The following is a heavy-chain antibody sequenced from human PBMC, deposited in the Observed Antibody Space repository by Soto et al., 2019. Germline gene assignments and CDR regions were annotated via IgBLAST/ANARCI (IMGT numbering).Heavy chain of an antibody. J-gene: IGHJ2*01. D-gene: IGHD3-10*01. Sequence: GGSLRLSCEVSGFTVNVFWMHWVRQVPGKGLEWLSRIHGDGANTRYADSVKGRFSISRDNDKNTLFLQMHSLTVEDTGVYYRARDWYDFRSGNSRGGHWYLDLCGRGPLVTVSS. CDR1: GFTVNVFW. V-gene: IGHV3-74*01. CDR2: IHGDGANT. CDR3: ARDWYDFRSGNSRGGHWYLDL.